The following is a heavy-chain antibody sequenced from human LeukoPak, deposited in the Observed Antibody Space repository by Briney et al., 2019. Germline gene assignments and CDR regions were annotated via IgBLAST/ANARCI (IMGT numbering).Heavy chain of an antibody. V-gene: IGHV1-8*03. J-gene: IGHJ6*03. D-gene: IGHD2-2*01. CDR1: GYTFTRYD. CDR3: ARDSVPAAPSGMNYYYYYYMDV. Sequence: GASVKVSCKASGYTFTRYDINWVRQATGQGLEWMGWMNTKSGNTGHAQKFQGRVTITRDTSISTVYMELSRLRSDDTAVYYCARDSVPAAPSGMNYYYYYYMDVWGKGTTVTVSS. CDR2: MNTKSGNT.